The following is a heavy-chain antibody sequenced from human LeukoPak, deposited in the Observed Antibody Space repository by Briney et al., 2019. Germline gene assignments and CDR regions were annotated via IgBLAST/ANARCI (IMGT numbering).Heavy chain of an antibody. J-gene: IGHJ4*02. CDR1: GFTFSSYA. V-gene: IGHV3-30*04. CDR2: ISYDGSNK. D-gene: IGHD6-19*01. CDR3: ARVAVAVDY. Sequence: PGRSLRLSFAASGFTFSSYAMHWVRQAPGKGLEWVAVISYDGSNKYYADSVKGRFTISRDNSKNTLYLQMNSLRAEDTAVYYCARVAVAVDYWGQGTLVTVSS.